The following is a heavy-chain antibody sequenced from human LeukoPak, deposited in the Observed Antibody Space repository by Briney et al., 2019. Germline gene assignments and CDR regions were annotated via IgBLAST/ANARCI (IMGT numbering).Heavy chain of an antibody. CDR2: IYSSGST. Sequence: GGSLRLSCAASGFSVSSNYMSWVRQAPGKGLEWVSVIYSSGSTYYADSVKGRFTISRDNSKNTLHLQMNTLRAEDTAVYYCGSRIATAGSVDYWGQGTQATVSS. J-gene: IGHJ4*02. CDR3: GSRIATAGSVDY. D-gene: IGHD6-13*01. V-gene: IGHV3-53*01. CDR1: GFSVSSNY.